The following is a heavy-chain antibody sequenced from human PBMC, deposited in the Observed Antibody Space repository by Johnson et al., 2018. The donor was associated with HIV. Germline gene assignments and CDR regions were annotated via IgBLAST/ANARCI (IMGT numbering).Heavy chain of an antibody. CDR1: GFTFSSYG. J-gene: IGHJ3*02. D-gene: IGHD6-6*01. CDR2: ISYDGSNK. V-gene: IGHV3-30*03. CDR3: ARVYSSSVPAPGI. Sequence: QVQLVESGGGVVQPGRSLRLSCAASGFTFSSYGMHWVRQAPGKGLEWVAVISYDGSNKYYADSVKGRFTISRDNSKNTLYLQMNSLRAEDTAAYSCARVYSSSVPAPGIWGQGTMVTVSS.